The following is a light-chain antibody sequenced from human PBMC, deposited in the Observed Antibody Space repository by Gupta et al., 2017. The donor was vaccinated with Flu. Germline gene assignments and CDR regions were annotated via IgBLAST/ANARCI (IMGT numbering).Light chain of an antibody. CDR1: SSNIGKNY. V-gene: IGLV1-51*02. CDR2: ENN. Sequence: SSSNIGKNYVSWYQHLTGTAPKLLIYENNKRPSGIPDRFSGSRADTSATLGITGLQTGDEADYYCGTWDSSLSAWVFGGGTKLTVL. J-gene: IGLJ3*02. CDR3: GTWDSSLSAWV.